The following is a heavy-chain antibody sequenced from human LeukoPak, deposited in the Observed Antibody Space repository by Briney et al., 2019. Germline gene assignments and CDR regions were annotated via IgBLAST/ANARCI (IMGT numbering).Heavy chain of an antibody. CDR3: ARGIAIVVVVEGFDY. Sequence: GGSLRLSCAASKFTFSSYWMHWVRRAPGKGLVWVSRVNSDGTQASYADSVKGRFTISRNNAENTLYLQMDSLRAEDTAVYYCARGIAIVVVVEGFDYWGQGTLVTLSS. V-gene: IGHV3-74*01. D-gene: IGHD2-15*01. J-gene: IGHJ4*02. CDR2: VNSDGTQA. CDR1: KFTFSSYW.